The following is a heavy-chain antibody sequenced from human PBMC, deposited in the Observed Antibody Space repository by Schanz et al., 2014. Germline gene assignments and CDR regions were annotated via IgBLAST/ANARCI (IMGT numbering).Heavy chain of an antibody. CDR3: ARDRDQWDGNFCDF. V-gene: IGHV1-18*01. Sequence: QVQLVQSGAEVKKPGASMKVSCKTSGFTFTSYVLSWVRQAPGQGLEWMGWIGAYNANTNYAQKLQGRVTMTTDTSTSTVYMELRSLRSDDTAVYYCARDRDQWDGNFCDFWGQGTLVTVSS. CDR1: GFTFTSYV. J-gene: IGHJ4*02. CDR2: IGAYNANT. D-gene: IGHD1-26*01.